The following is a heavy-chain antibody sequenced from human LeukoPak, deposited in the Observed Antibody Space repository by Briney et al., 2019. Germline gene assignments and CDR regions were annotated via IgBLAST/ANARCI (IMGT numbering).Heavy chain of an antibody. CDR3: VKVKRGFGGLFDY. Sequence: GGSLRLSCAASGFFFNDNAMHWVRQAPGKGLEWVSGISWNSGSIGYADSVKGRFTISRDNAKNSLYLQMNSLRVEDTALYYCVKVKRGFGGLFDYWGQGTLVTVSS. D-gene: IGHD3-10*01. CDR2: ISWNSGSI. J-gene: IGHJ4*02. V-gene: IGHV3-9*01. CDR1: GFFFNDNA.